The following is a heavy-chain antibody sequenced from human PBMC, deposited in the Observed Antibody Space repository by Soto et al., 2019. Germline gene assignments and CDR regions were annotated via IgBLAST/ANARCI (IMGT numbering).Heavy chain of an antibody. V-gene: IGHV3-21*01. D-gene: IGHD2-2*01. CDR3: ARDSGVVVPAASDY. CDR2: ISSSSSYI. J-gene: IGHJ4*02. CDR1: GFTFSSYS. Sequence: EVQLVESGGGLVKPGGSLRLSCAASGFTFSSYSMNWVRQAPGKGLEWVSSISSSSSYIYYADSVKGRFTISRDNAKNSLYLQMNSLRAEDTAVYYCARDSGVVVPAASDYWGQGTLVTVSS.